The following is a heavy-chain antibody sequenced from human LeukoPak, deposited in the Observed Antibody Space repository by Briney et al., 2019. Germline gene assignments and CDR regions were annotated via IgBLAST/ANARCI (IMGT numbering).Heavy chain of an antibody. D-gene: IGHD3-22*01. J-gene: IGHJ4*02. CDR1: GSTFSSYA. CDR2: ISGSGGST. CDR3: AKDGYDSSGYYTTPFDY. Sequence: TGGSLRLSCAASGSTFSSYAMSWVRQAPGKGLEWVSAISGSGGSTYYADSVKGRFTISRDNYKNTLYLQMNSLRAEDTAVYYCAKDGYDSSGYYTTPFDYWGQGTLVTVSS. V-gene: IGHV3-23*01.